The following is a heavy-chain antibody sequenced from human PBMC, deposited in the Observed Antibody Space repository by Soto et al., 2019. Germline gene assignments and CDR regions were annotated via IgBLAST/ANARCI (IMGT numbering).Heavy chain of an antibody. V-gene: IGHV4-34*01. CDR2: INHSGST. CDR3: ASESIPIFGMNGMDV. Sequence: SETLSLTCAVYGGSFSGYYWSWIRQPPGKGLEWIGEINHSGSTNYNPSLKSRVTISVDTSKNQFSLKLSSVTAADTAVYYCASESIPIFGMNGMDVWGQGTTVTVSS. D-gene: IGHD3-3*01. J-gene: IGHJ6*02. CDR1: GGSFSGYY.